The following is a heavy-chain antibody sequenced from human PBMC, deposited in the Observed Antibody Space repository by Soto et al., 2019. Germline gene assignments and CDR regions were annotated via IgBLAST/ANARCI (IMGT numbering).Heavy chain of an antibody. CDR2: IIPIFGTA. V-gene: IGHV1-69*06. D-gene: IGHD3-10*01. CDR3: ARRRFGELFYYYGMDV. CDR1: GGTFSSYA. J-gene: IGHJ6*02. Sequence: SVKVSCKGSGGTFSSYAISWVRQAPGQGLEWMGGIIPIFGTANYAQKFQGRVTITADKSTSTAYMELSSLRSEDTAVYYCARRRFGELFYYYGMDVWGQGTTVTVSS.